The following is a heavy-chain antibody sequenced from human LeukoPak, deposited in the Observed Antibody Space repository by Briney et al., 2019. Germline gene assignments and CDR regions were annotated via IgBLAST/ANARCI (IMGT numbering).Heavy chain of an antibody. CDR2: IKQDGSET. CDR3: ARNKRADI. D-gene: IGHD1/OR15-1a*01. CDR1: GFSFSDYW. Sequence: GGSLRLSCAVSGFSFSDYWMSWVRQAPGKGLEWVANIKQDGSETNYVDSVKGRFTISRDNAKNSLSLQMISLRAEDTAVYYCARNKRADIWGQGTMVTVSS. J-gene: IGHJ3*02. V-gene: IGHV3-7*01.